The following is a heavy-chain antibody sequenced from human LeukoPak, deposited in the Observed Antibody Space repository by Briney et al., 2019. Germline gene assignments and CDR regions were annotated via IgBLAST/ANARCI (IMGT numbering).Heavy chain of an antibody. V-gene: IGHV4-34*01. J-gene: IGHJ5*02. D-gene: IGHD3-3*01. CDR3: ARGCLLRFLEWLQTTSYCWFDP. CDR2: INHSGST. CDR1: GGSFSGYY. Sequence: SETLSLTCAVYGGSFSGYYWSWIRQPPGKGLEWIGEINHSGSTNYNPSLKSRVTISVDTSKNQFSLKLSSVTAADTAVYCCARGCLLRFLEWLQTTSYCWFDPWGQGTLVTVSS.